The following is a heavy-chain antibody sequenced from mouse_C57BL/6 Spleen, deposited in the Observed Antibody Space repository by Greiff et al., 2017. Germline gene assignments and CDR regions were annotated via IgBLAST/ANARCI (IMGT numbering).Heavy chain of an antibody. V-gene: IGHV1-58*01. CDR3: ARSEYGNYERVEYYFDY. CDR2: IYIGNGYT. J-gene: IGHJ2*01. CDR1: GYTFTSYG. D-gene: IGHD2-1*01. Sequence: VQLQQSGAELVRPGSSVKMSCKTSGYTFTSYGINWVKQRPGQGLEWIGYIYIGNGYTEYNEKFKGKATLTSDTSSSTAYMQLSSLTSEDSAIYFCARSEYGNYERVEYYFDYWGQGTTLTVSS.